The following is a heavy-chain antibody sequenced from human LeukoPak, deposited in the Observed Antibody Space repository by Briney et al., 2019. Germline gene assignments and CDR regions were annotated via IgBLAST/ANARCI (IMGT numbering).Heavy chain of an antibody. CDR1: GFTFSSYA. V-gene: IGHV3-30-3*02. J-gene: IGHJ4*02. D-gene: IGHD3-16*01. CDR3: VKGGTEGFDY. Sequence: GRSLRLSCAASGFTFSSYAMHWVRQAPGKGLEWVAVISYDGSNKYYADSVKGRFTISRDNSKNTLHLQMSSLRAEDTAVYYCVKGGTEGFDYWGQGTLVTVSS. CDR2: ISYDGSNK.